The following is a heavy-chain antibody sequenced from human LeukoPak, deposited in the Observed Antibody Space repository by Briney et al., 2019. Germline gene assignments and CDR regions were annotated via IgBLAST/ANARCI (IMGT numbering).Heavy chain of an antibody. CDR2: IYYSGST. Sequence: SETLSLTCTVSGGSISSSSYYWGWIRQPPGKGLEWIGSIYYSGSTYNNPSLKSRVTISVDTSKNQFSLKLSSVTAADTAVYYCARSPVYSSSSGGGYFDYWGQGTLVTVSS. CDR1: GGSISSSSYY. CDR3: ARSPVYSSSSGGGYFDY. V-gene: IGHV4-39*07. J-gene: IGHJ4*02. D-gene: IGHD6-6*01.